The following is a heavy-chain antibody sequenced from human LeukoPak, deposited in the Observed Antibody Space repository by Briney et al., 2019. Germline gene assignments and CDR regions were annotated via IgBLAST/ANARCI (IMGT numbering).Heavy chain of an antibody. V-gene: IGHV3-15*01. D-gene: IGHD2-15*01. CDR2: IKSKTDGGTT. CDR3: TTGWLRVVVAATPVDY. Sequence: GGSLRLSCVASGFTFSNAWMSWVRQAPGKGLEWVGRIKSKTDGGTTDYAAPVKGRFTISRDDSKNTLYLQMNSLKTEDTAVYYCTTGWLRVVVAATPVDYWGQGTLVTVSS. CDR1: GFTFSNAW. J-gene: IGHJ4*02.